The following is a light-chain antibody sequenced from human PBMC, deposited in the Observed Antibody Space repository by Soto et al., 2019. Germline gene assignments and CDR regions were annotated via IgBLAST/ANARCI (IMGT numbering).Light chain of an antibody. Sequence: QSALTQPASVSGSPGQSITISCTGTSSDVGGYNYVSWYQQHPGKAPKLMIYEVSNRPSGVSNRFSGSKSGNTASLTISGRQAEDEAEDYCSSYTSSSTRVFGGGTKLTVL. V-gene: IGLV2-14*01. J-gene: IGLJ2*01. CDR3: SSYTSSSTRV. CDR2: EVS. CDR1: SSDVGGYNY.